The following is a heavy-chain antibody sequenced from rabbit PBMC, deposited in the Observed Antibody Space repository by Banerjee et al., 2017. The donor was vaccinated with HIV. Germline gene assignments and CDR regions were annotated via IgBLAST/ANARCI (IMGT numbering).Heavy chain of an antibody. CDR2: IYTTSGST. J-gene: IGHJ4*01. V-gene: IGHV1S43*01. Sequence: QEQLEESGGDLVKPGGTLTLTCKASGIDFSSYYRMCWVRQAPGRGLELIACIYTTSGSTYYASWAKGRFTITRSTSLNTVTLQLNSLTAADTATYFCARAVYAGGDFAWYFNLWGQGTLVTVS. CDR1: GIDFSSYYR. D-gene: IGHD4-2*01. CDR3: ARAVYAGGDFAWYFNL.